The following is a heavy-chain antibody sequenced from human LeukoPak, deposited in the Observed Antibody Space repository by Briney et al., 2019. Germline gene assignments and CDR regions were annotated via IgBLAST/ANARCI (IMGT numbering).Heavy chain of an antibody. J-gene: IGHJ6*02. V-gene: IGHV3-30-3*01. D-gene: IGHD6-13*01. CDR2: ISYDGSNK. Sequence: GGSLRLSCAASGFTFSSYAMHWVRQAPGKGLEWVAVISYDGSNKYYADSVKGRFTISRDNSKNSLYLQMNSLRAEDTAVYYCARSYSSSWLTHYYGMDVWGQGTTVTVSS. CDR1: GFTFSSYA. CDR3: ARSYSSSWLTHYYGMDV.